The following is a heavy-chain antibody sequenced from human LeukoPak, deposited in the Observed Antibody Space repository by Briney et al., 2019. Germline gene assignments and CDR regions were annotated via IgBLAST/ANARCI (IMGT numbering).Heavy chain of an antibody. D-gene: IGHD3-22*01. V-gene: IGHV3-7*01. CDR1: GFTFSSYW. J-gene: IGHJ4*02. CDR2: IKQDGSEK. CDR3: ARDYYDSSGYYYY. Sequence: GGSLRLSCAASGFTFSSYWMSWVRQAPGKGLEWVANIKQDGSEKYYMDSVKGRFTISRDNAKNSLYLQMNSLRAEDTAVYYCARDYYDSSGYYYYWGQGTLVTVSS.